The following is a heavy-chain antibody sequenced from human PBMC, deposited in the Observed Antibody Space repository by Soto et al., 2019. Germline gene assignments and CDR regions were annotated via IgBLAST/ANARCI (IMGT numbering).Heavy chain of an antibody. CDR2: INAGNGNT. D-gene: IGHD6-13*01. CDR3: TRFVAAAGHDY. Sequence: ASVKVSCKASGYTFTSYAMHWVRQAPGQRLEWMGWINAGNGNTKYSQKFQGRVTITRDTSASTAYMELSSLRSEDTAVYYCTRFVAAAGHDYWGQGTLVTVSS. V-gene: IGHV1-3*01. J-gene: IGHJ4*02. CDR1: GYTFTSYA.